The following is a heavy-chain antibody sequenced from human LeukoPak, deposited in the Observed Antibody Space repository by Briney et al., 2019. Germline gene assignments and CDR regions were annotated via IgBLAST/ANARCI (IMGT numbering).Heavy chain of an antibody. D-gene: IGHD3-16*02. CDR3: ARVVGGVIACDY. CDR2: IYYSGST. J-gene: IGHJ4*02. Sequence: SETLSLTCTVSGGSISSGDYYWSWIRQPPGKGLEWIGYIYYSGSTYYNPSLKSRVTISVDTSKNQFSLKLSSVTAADTAVYYCARVVGGVIACDYWGQGTLVTVSS. V-gene: IGHV4-30-4*01. CDR1: GGSISSGDYY.